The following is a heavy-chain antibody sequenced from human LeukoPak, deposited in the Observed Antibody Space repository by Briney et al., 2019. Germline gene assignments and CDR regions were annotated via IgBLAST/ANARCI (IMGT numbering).Heavy chain of an antibody. Sequence: GGTLRLSCAASGFTFSSYSMNWVRQAPGKGLEWVSLIYSGGSTYYADSVKGRFTISRDNSKNTLYLQMNSLKTEDTAVYYCTTYSSRWFRHFDYWGQGTLVTVSS. V-gene: IGHV3-53*01. CDR3: TTYSSRWFRHFDY. CDR2: IYSGGST. CDR1: GFTFSSYS. D-gene: IGHD6-19*01. J-gene: IGHJ4*02.